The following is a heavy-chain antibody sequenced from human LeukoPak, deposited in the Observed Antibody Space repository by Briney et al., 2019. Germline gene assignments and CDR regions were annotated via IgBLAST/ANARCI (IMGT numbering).Heavy chain of an antibody. V-gene: IGHV3-30*04. CDR1: GFTFSTYA. CDR3: ARDVRRAARYYFGY. D-gene: IGHD6-25*01. J-gene: IGHJ4*02. Sequence: GGSLRLSCAASGFTFSTYALHWVRQAPGKGLEWVAVIAADGKDKHHADSVKGRFTISRDNSKNTLYLQMNSLRTEDTAVYYCARDVRRAARYYFGYWGQGTLVTVSS. CDR2: IAADGKDK.